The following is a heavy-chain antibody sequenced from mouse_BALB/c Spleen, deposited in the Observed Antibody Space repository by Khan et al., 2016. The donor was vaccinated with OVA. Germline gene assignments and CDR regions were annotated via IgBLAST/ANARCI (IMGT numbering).Heavy chain of an antibody. Sequence: QVQLKESGPGLVAPSQSLSITCTVSGFSLSSHGVHWVRQPPGKGLEWLGVIWAGGNAHYNSALMSRLSISKDNSKSQVFLKMNSLQTGDTAMYYCARGMDYWGQGTSVTVSS. CDR2: IWAGGNA. CDR3: ARGMDY. CDR1: GFSLSSHG. J-gene: IGHJ4*01. V-gene: IGHV2-9*02.